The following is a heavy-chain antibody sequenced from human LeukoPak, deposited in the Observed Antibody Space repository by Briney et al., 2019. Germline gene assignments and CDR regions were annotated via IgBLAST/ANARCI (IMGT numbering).Heavy chain of an antibody. D-gene: IGHD2-2*02. V-gene: IGHV3-9*01. CDR3: AKDXGCPSSTSCYKNYYYYGMDV. CDR2: ISWNSGSI. Sequence: PGGSLRLSCAASGFTFDDYAMHWVRQAPGKGLEWVSGISWNSGSIGYADSVKGRFTISRDNAKNSLYLQMNSLRAEDTALYYCAKDXGCPSSTSCYKNYYYYGMDVWGQGTTVTVSS. J-gene: IGHJ6*02. CDR1: GFTFDDYA.